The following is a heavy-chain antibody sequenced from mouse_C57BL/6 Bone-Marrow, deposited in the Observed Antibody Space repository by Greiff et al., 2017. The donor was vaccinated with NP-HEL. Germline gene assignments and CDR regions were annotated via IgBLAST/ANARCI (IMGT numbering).Heavy chain of an antibody. CDR1: GYAFSSSW. J-gene: IGHJ4*01. D-gene: IGHD1-1*01. V-gene: IGHV1-82*01. CDR2: IYPGDGDT. CDR3: ARSYYGSFYYAMDY. Sequence: QVQLKQSGPELVKPGASVKISCKASGYAFSSSWMNWVKQRPGKGLEWIGRIYPGDGDTTYNGKFKGKATLTADKSSSTAYMQLSSLTSEDSAVYFCARSYYGSFYYAMDYWGQGTSVTVSS.